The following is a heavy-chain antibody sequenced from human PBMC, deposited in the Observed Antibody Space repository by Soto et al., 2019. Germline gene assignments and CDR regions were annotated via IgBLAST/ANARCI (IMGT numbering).Heavy chain of an antibody. CDR1: GFTFTTYA. Sequence: EVQLLESGGVLVQPGGSLRLSCAASGFTFTTYAMSWVRQAPGEGLEWVSAISGSAGSTYYADSVKGRFTISRDNSKNTLYLQMNSLRAEDTAVYYCAKNWDTTFSSSSHWGQGTLVSVSS. CDR2: ISGSAGST. J-gene: IGHJ4*02. CDR3: AKNWDTTFSSSSH. D-gene: IGHD6-6*01. V-gene: IGHV3-23*01.